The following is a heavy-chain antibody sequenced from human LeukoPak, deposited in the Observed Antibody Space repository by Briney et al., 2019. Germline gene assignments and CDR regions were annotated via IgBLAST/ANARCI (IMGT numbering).Heavy chain of an antibody. J-gene: IGHJ6*03. V-gene: IGHV3-21*01. CDR2: ITRDSIYT. Sequence: GGSLRLSCAASGFTFSSYSMNWVRQAPGKGLEWVSSITRDSIYTFYADSVKGRFTISRDNAKNSLSLQMNSLRAEDTAVYYCARDPYNGYYGDDYYYYMDVWGKGTTVTISS. D-gene: IGHD4-17*01. CDR1: GFTFSSYS. CDR3: ARDPYNGYYGDDYYYYMDV.